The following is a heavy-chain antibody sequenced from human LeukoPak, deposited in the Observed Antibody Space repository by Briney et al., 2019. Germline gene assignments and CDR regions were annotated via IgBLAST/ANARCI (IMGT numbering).Heavy chain of an antibody. Sequence: ASVRVSCKASGYTFTSYDINWVRQATGQGLEWMGWMNPNSGNTGYAQKFQGRVTMTRNTSISTAYMELSSLRSEDTAVYYCARGYCSSTSCYRLGKQGRFDPWGQGTLVTVSS. D-gene: IGHD2-2*01. J-gene: IGHJ5*02. V-gene: IGHV1-8*01. CDR2: MNPNSGNT. CDR1: GYTFTSYD. CDR3: ARGYCSSTSCYRLGKQGRFDP.